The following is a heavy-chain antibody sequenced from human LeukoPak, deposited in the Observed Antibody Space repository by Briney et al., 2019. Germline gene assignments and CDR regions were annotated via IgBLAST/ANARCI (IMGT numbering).Heavy chain of an antibody. D-gene: IGHD3-22*01. V-gene: IGHV3-33*01. Sequence: GGSLSLSCAASGFTFSSYGMHWVRKAQGKGVEWVAVIWYDGSNKSYADSVKGRFTISIDNSKDTLYLQLNSLRAEDTAVYYCAREPTPYYYDSSGYPNYWGQGTLVTVSS. J-gene: IGHJ4*02. CDR3: AREPTPYYYDSSGYPNY. CDR1: GFTFSSYG. CDR2: IWYDGSNK.